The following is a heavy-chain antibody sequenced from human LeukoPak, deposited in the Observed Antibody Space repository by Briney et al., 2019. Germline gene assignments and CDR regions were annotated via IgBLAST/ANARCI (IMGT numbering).Heavy chain of an antibody. CDR1: GYRFTSQT. J-gene: IGHJ6*03. CDR3: AREYCGGDCYRYMDV. D-gene: IGHD2-21*02. CDR2: INTYTGNP. Sequence: ASVKVSCRASGYRFTSQTLNWVRQAPGRGLEWMGWINTYTGNPTYAQGFTGRFVFSLDTSVNTAYLQISNLKSEDTAVYYCAREYCGGDCYRYMDVWGKGTTVTVSS. V-gene: IGHV7-4-1*02.